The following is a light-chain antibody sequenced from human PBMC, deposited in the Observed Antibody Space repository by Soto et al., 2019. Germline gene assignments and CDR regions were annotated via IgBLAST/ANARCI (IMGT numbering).Light chain of an antibody. CDR3: QQRSNWIT. V-gene: IGKV3-11*01. CDR2: DAT. Sequence: EIALTQSPATLSLSPGQRATLSCRARQSVNSYLAWYPQKPGQARRLLIYDATNSATGIPARCGGSGSGKDFTITISSLEPEDFAVYYCQQRSNWITFGQGTRLEIK. CDR1: QSVNSY. J-gene: IGKJ5*01.